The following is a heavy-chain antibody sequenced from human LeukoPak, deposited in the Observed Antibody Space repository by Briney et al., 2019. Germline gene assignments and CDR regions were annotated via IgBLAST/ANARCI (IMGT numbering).Heavy chain of an antibody. CDR2: ISWNSGSI. J-gene: IGHJ4*02. CDR3: AKDIGPNYYDSSGYFDY. CDR1: GFTFSSYA. V-gene: IGHV3-9*01. D-gene: IGHD3-22*01. Sequence: SLRLSCAASGFTFSSYAMSWVRQAPGKGLEWVSGISWNSGSIGYADSVKGRFTISRDNAKNSLYLQMNSLRAEDTALYYCAKDIGPNYYDSSGYFDYWGQGTLVTVSS.